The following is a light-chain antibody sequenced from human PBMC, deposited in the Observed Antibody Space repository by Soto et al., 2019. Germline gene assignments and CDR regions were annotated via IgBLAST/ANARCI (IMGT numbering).Light chain of an antibody. V-gene: IGKV2D-29*01. CDR1: QSLLHSDGKTY. J-gene: IGKJ1*01. CDR2: EVS. Sequence: IVMTQTPLSLSVTPGQPASISCKSSQSLLHSDGKTYLYWYLQRPGQPPQLLMSEVSDRFSGVPDRFSGTGSGTDFTLTISRVEAEDVGLYSCMRTKQLPLTFGPGTKVEVK. CDR3: MRTKQLPLT.